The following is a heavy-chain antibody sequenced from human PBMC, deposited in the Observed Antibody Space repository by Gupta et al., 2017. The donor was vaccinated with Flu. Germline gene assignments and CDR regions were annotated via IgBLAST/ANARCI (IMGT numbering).Heavy chain of an antibody. V-gene: IGHV6-1*01. CDR2: TYYRSNWYN. CDR3: ARGPYYDSSGIPQNWFDP. D-gene: IGHD3-22*01. J-gene: IGHJ5*02. Sequence: NWIRQSPSRGLEWLGRTYYRSNWYNDYAVSVESRITINPDTSKNQFSLHLKSVTPEDTAVYFCARGPYYDSSGIPQNWFDPWGQGTLVTVSS.